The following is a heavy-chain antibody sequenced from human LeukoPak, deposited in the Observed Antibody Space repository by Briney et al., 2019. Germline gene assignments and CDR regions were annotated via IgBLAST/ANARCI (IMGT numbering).Heavy chain of an antibody. CDR2: IYHSGST. CDR1: GGSISSSNW. V-gene: IGHV4-4*02. J-gene: IGHJ5*02. D-gene: IGHD6-19*01. CDR3: ARAAGIAVAGRGWFDP. Sequence: SETLSLTCAVSGGSISSSNWWSWVRPPPGKGLEWIGEIYHSGSTNYNPSLKSRVTISVDKSKNQFSLKLSSVTAADTAVYYCARAAGIAVAGRGWFDPWGQGTLVTVSS.